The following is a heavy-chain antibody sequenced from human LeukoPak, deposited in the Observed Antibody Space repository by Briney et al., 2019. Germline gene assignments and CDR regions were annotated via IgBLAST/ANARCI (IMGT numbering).Heavy chain of an antibody. CDR1: GITFSSYP. CDR3: AREPGYCSSTSCYYYGMDV. J-gene: IGHJ6*02. Sequence: GGSLRLSCAASGITFSSYPMTWVRQAPGKGLEWVSVIYSGGSTYYADSVKGRFTISRDNSKNTLYLQMNSLRAEDTAVYYCAREPGYCSSTSCYYYGMDVWGQGTTVTVSS. D-gene: IGHD2-2*03. CDR2: IYSGGST. V-gene: IGHV3-53*01.